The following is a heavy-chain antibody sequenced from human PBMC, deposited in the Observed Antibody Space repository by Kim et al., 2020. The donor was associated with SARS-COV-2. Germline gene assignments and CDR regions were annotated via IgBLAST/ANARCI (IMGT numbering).Heavy chain of an antibody. V-gene: IGHV4-39*02. CDR2: IHYSGNT. Sequence: SETLSLTCTVSGDSISSSSYFWGWIRQPPGKGLEWIGDIHYSGNTYYNPSLKSRVSMSVDTSENHFSLRLSSVTAADTAVYYCERRPRGEPFDFWGQGTLVTVSS. J-gene: IGHJ4*02. CDR1: GDSISSSSYF. CDR3: ERRPRGEPFDF.